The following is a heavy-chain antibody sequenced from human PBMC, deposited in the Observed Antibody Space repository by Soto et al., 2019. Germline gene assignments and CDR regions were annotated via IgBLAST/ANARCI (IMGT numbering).Heavy chain of an antibody. CDR2: IYYTGST. CDR1: GDSINNYY. Sequence: SETLSLTXTVSGDSINNYYWSWIRQPPGKRLEWIGYIYYTGSTTYNPSPESRVTMSVDTSKNQFSLKLNSVNAADTAVYYCAKYRRTEAEGFTLDYWGRGTLVTVSS. D-gene: IGHD6-13*01. V-gene: IGHV4-59*01. J-gene: IGHJ4*02. CDR3: AKYRRTEAEGFTLDY.